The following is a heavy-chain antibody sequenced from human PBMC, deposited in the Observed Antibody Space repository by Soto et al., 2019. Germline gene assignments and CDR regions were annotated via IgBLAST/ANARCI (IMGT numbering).Heavy chain of an antibody. J-gene: IGHJ3*02. Sequence: GGSLRLSCAASGLLFDDYAMHWVRQAPGKGLEWVSGMSWNSAIIGYADSVKGRLTISRDNAKNSLYLQMNSLRPEDTAFYYCAKDSGGSYLDDACDIWGNGKTVIV. D-gene: IGHD1-26*01. CDR1: GLLFDDYA. CDR2: MSWNSAII. CDR3: AKDSGGSYLDDACDI. V-gene: IGHV3-9*01.